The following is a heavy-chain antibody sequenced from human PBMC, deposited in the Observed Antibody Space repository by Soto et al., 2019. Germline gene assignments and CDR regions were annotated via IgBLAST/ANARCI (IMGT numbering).Heavy chain of an antibody. V-gene: IGHV1-69*01. CDR1: GGTFSSYA. CDR2: IIPIFGTA. Sequence: QVQLVQSGAEVKKPGSSVKVSCKASGGTFSSYAISWVRQAPGQGLEWMGGIIPIFGTANYAQKFQGRVTISADEATSTAYMELSSLRSEDTAVYYCAKENYYGSGTPEGYFDDWGQGTLVTVSS. J-gene: IGHJ4*02. CDR3: AKENYYGSGTPEGYFDD. D-gene: IGHD3-10*01.